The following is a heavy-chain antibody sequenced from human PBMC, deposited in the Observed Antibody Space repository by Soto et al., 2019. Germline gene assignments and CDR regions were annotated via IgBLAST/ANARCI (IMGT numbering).Heavy chain of an antibody. V-gene: IGHV3-7*03. J-gene: IGHJ6*02. D-gene: IGHD6-13*01. CDR2: IKQDGSEK. Sequence: GGSLILSCAASGFTFSSYWMSWVRQAPGKGLEWVANIKQDGSEKYYVDSVKGRFTISRDNAKNSLYLQMNSLRAEDTAVYYCARGPYSSPPYKYRIDVRGQGNTVTVYS. CDR1: GFTFSSYW. CDR3: ARGPYSSPPYKYRIDV.